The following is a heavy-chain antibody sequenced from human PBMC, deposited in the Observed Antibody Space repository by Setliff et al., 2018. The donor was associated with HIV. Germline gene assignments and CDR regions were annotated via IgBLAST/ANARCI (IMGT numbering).Heavy chain of an antibody. J-gene: IGHJ4*02. CDR2: FDPQDGKT. V-gene: IGHV1-24*01. CDR1: GYTLTEVS. D-gene: IGHD6-25*01. CDR3: ATGTGYGLFEH. Sequence: ASVKVSCKISGYTLTEVSMHWVRQAPGKGLEWMGYFDPQDGKTIYAQKFQGRVAITADESTSTAYMELSSLRSEDTAVYYCATGTGYGLFEHWGQGTPVTVSS.